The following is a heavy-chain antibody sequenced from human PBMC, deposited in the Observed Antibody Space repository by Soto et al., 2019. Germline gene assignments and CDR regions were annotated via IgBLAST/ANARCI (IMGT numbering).Heavy chain of an antibody. CDR1: GFTFDDNA. Sequence: EVPLVESGGGLVQPGRSLRLSCAASGFTFDDNAMHWVRQSPGKGLEWVSGISWNSGTIAYADSVKGRFTISRDNAKNSLYLQMNSLRAEDTALYYCARDMYFITAAGGGIDDWGQGTLVTVSS. V-gene: IGHV3-9*01. CDR2: ISWNSGTI. J-gene: IGHJ4*02. D-gene: IGHD6-25*01. CDR3: ARDMYFITAAGGGIDD.